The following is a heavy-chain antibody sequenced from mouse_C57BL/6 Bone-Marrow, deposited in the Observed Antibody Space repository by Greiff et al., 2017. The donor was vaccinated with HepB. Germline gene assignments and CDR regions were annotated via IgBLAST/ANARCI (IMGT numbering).Heavy chain of an antibody. CDR2: IDPANGNT. V-gene: IGHV14-3*01. D-gene: IGHD2-4*01. CDR3: ARGWDYDYAPFAY. CDR1: GFNIKNTY. Sequence: VQLKQSVAELVRPGASVKLSCTASGFNIKNTYMHWVKQRPEQGLEWIGRIDPANGNTKYAPKFPGKATITADTSSNTAYLQLSSLTSEDTAIYYCARGWDYDYAPFAYWGQGTLVTVSA. J-gene: IGHJ3*01.